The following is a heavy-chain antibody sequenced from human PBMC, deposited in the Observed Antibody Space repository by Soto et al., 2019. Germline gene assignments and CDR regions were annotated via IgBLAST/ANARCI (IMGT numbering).Heavy chain of an antibody. D-gene: IGHD3-22*01. V-gene: IGHV3-30-3*01. CDR3: ARDPSWLFPFFDY. CDR2: ISYDGSNK. Sequence: QVQLVESGGGVVQPGRSLRLSCAASGFTFSSYAMHWVRQAPGKGLEWVAVISYDGSNKYYADSVKGRFTISRDNSKNTLYLQMNSLRAEDTAVYYCARDPSWLFPFFDYWGQGTLVTVSS. J-gene: IGHJ4*02. CDR1: GFTFSSYA.